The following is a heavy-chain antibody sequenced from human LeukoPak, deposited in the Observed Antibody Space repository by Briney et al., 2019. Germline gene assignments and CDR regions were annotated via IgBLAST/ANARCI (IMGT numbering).Heavy chain of an antibody. CDR2: MYYTGST. CDR1: GGSVISGRYY. Sequence: PSETLSLTCTVTGGSVISGRYYWSWIRQPPGKGLEWIGDMYYTGSTNYNPSFKSRVTISLDTSKIQFSLRLSSVTAADTAVYYCARGRRIAAAGTTKKTYYFDYWGQGTLVTVSS. J-gene: IGHJ4*02. V-gene: IGHV4-61*01. CDR3: ARGRRIAAAGTTKKTYYFDY. D-gene: IGHD6-13*01.